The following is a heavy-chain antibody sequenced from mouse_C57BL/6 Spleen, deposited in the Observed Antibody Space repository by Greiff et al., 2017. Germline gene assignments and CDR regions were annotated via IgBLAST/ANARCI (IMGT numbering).Heavy chain of an antibody. CDR2: INPNNGGT. D-gene: IGHD4-1*01. J-gene: IGHJ1*03. CDR1: GYTFTDYY. V-gene: IGHV1-26*01. CDR3: ARVANWDGDWYFDV. Sequence: EVKLQQSGPDLVKPGASVKISCKASGYTFTDYYMNWVHQSHGKSLEWIGDINPNNGGTSYNQKFKGKATLTVDKSSSTAYMELRILTSEDSAVNYCARVANWDGDWYFDVWGTGTTVTVSS.